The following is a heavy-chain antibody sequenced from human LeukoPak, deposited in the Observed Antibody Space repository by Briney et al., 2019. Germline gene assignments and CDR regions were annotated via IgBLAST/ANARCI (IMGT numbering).Heavy chain of an antibody. CDR1: GYTLTELS. CDR2: FYPEDGET. J-gene: IGHJ6*03. V-gene: IGHV1-24*01. CDR3: AARGVLVVPAADEYYYYYMDV. Sequence: ASVTVSCMVSGYTLTELSMHWVRQAPGKGVEWMGGFYPEDGETIYAQKFQGRVTMTEDTSTETAYMELSSRRSEDTAVYYCAARGVLVVPAADEYYYYYMDVWGKGTAVTVSS. D-gene: IGHD2-2*01.